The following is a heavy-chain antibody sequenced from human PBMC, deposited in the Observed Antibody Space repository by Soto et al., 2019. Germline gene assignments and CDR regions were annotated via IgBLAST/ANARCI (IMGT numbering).Heavy chain of an antibody. J-gene: IGHJ3*02. CDR3: ARDQEEKLERVLVAFDI. D-gene: IGHD1-1*01. Sequence: GGSLRLSCAASGFTFSSYAMHWVRQAPGKGLEWVAVISYDGSNKYYADSVKGRSTISRDNSKNTLYLQMNSLRAEDTAVYYCARDQEEKLERVLVAFDIWGQGTMVTVSS. V-gene: IGHV3-30-3*01. CDR2: ISYDGSNK. CDR1: GFTFSSYA.